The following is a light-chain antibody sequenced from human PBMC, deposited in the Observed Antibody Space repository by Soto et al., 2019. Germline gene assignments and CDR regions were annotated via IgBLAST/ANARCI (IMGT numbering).Light chain of an antibody. J-gene: IGKJ5*01. CDR3: QHYTLYSAP. CDR1: QDIYTY. Sequence: RLTQSPSSLSASVGDTVTISCRASQDIYTYLAWYQQKPGKAPTLLIFDASSLHHGVPPRFAGSGSGSEFTLTIIRLHADVFATYYCQHYTLYSAPFGQGTRV. CDR2: DAS. V-gene: IGKV1-5*01.